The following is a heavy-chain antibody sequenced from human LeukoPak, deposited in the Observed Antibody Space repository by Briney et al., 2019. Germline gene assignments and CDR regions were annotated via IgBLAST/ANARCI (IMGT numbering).Heavy chain of an antibody. V-gene: IGHV3-21*01. Sequence: GGSLRLSCAASGFTFSTFTMNWVRQAPGKGLEWVSSISDTSTYIYYAESVQGRFTISRDNAKNSLYLQMNNLRADDTALYFCAGDPMTTVADDALAFWGQGAMVTVSS. D-gene: IGHD4-23*01. CDR3: AGDPMTTVADDALAF. CDR2: ISDTSTYI. J-gene: IGHJ3*01. CDR1: GFTFSTFT.